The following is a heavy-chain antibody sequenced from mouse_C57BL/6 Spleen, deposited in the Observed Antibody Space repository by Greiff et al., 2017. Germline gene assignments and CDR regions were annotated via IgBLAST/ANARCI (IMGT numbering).Heavy chain of an antibody. D-gene: IGHD1-1*01. J-gene: IGHJ2*01. V-gene: IGHV1-7*01. CDR3: ATEEDYYGSRYFDY. Sequence: QVQLQQSGAELAKPGASVKLSCKASGYTFTSYWMHWVKQRPGQGLEWIGYINPSSGYTKYNQKFKDKATFTADKSSSTAYMQLSSLTYEDSAVYYCATEEDYYGSRYFDYWGQGTTLTVSS. CDR1: GYTFTSYW. CDR2: INPSSGYT.